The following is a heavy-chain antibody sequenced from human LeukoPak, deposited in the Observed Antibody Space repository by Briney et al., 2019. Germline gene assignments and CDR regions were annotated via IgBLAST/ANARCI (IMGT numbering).Heavy chain of an antibody. CDR1: GFTFSNDW. J-gene: IGHJ5*02. D-gene: IGHD3-9*01. Sequence: GGSLRLSCAASGFTFSNDWMSWVRQAPGKGLEWVGRIKSKTEGGTTDYAAPVKGRFTISRDDSKTTLYLQMNSLKTEDTAVYYCTTDRLAYYDILTGYVDWFDPWGQGTLVTVSS. CDR3: TTDRLAYYDILTGYVDWFDP. V-gene: IGHV3-15*01. CDR2: IKSKTEGGTT.